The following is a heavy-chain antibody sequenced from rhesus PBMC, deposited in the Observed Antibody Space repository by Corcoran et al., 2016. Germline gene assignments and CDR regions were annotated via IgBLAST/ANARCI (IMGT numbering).Heavy chain of an antibody. D-gene: IGHD2-27*01. CDR1: GGPISRTY. Sequence: QVQLQESGPGLVKPSVTLSLTCAVSGGPISRTYWSLIRHTPGKVLEWVGRISGSGGSTDYNPSLKSRVTISTDTSQNQFSLKLSSVTAADTAVYYCARIGICTGIYCYGVDYWGQGVLVTVSS. CDR3: ARIGICTGIYCYGVDY. CDR2: ISGSGGST. J-gene: IGHJ4*01. V-gene: IGHV4-173*01.